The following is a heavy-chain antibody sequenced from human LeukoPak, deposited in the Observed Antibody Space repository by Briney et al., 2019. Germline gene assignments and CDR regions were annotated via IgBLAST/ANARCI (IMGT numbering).Heavy chain of an antibody. J-gene: IGHJ4*02. D-gene: IGHD3-22*01. Sequence: PGGSLRLSCAASGFTFSSYAMHWVRQAPGKGLEWVAVISYDGSNKYYADSVKGRFTISRDNSKNTLYLQMNSLRAEDTAVYYCARVLPHYYDSSNKGYFGYWGQGTLVTVSS. CDR3: ARVLPHYYDSSNKGYFGY. V-gene: IGHV3-30-3*01. CDR2: ISYDGSNK. CDR1: GFTFSSYA.